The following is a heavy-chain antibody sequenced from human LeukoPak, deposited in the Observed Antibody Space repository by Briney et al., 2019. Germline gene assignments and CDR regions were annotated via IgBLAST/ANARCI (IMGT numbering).Heavy chain of an antibody. CDR3: ARVEAAAGLSGAYYYYGMDV. V-gene: IGHV3-23*01. CDR2: ISGSGGTT. CDR1: GFTFSNYA. D-gene: IGHD6-13*01. Sequence: GGSLRLSCAASGFTFSNYAMSWVRQAPGKGLEWVSGISGSGGTTYYADSVKGRFTISRDNAKNSLYLQMNSLRAEDTAVYYCARVEAAAGLSGAYYYYGMDVWGQGTTVTVSS. J-gene: IGHJ6*02.